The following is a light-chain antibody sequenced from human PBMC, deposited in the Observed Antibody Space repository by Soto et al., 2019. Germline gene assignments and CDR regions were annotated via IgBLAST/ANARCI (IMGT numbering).Light chain of an antibody. CDR3: TSWTTSTTMI. CDR1: SSDIGAYNF. Sequence: ALAQPASVSGSPGQSITISCTGTSSDIGAYNFVSWYQQHPGKAPKLMLYDVNIRPSGVSNRFSGSKSGNTASLTISGLQAEDEADYYCTSWTTSTTMIFGGGTKVTVL. CDR2: DVN. J-gene: IGLJ2*01. V-gene: IGLV2-14*03.